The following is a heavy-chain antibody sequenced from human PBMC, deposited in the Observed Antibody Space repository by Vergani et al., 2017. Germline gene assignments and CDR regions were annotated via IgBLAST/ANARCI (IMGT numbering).Heavy chain of an antibody. CDR1: GGSFTSYH. Sequence: QVQLQQWGGGLLKPSETLSLTCVVNGGSFTSYHWTWIRQSPGEGLEWVGDIDHTGRPDYNPSLKSLLTMSVDKSRNQFSLTLNSVTATDKAIYFCARVNTETNGHLYYYYYMDVWGQGTAVTVS. CDR2: IDHTGRP. D-gene: IGHD4-11*01. J-gene: IGHJ6*03. V-gene: IGHV4-34*01. CDR3: ARVNTETNGHLYYYYYMDV.